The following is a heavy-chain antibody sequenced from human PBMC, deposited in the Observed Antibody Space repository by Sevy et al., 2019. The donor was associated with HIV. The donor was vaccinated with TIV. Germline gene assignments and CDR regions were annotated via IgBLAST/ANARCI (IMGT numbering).Heavy chain of an antibody. D-gene: IGHD2-21*01. J-gene: IGHJ4*02. V-gene: IGHV3-33*01. Sequence: GGSLRLSCAASGFTFSNYGMHWVRQAPGKGLEWVAVIWKDGSNKYYADSVKGRFTISRDNSKNTLYLQMNSLRVADTAVYFCARGGDFNDSCDKRDFDYWGQGTLVTVSS. CDR1: GFTFSNYG. CDR3: ARGGDFNDSCDKRDFDY. CDR2: IWKDGSNK.